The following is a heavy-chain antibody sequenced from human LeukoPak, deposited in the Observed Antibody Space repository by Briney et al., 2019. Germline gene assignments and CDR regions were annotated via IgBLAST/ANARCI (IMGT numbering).Heavy chain of an antibody. CDR3: ARYGSGSNYRDPFDS. Sequence: GGSLRLSCVASGVNFDEYAMNWVRQAPGKGLEWISCIYRDSSVKHYADSVRGRFTVSRDNAKNSVYLQMNSLRAEDTAVYFCARYGSGSNYRDPFDSWGQGTLVTVSS. D-gene: IGHD3-10*01. CDR2: IYRDSSVK. CDR1: GVNFDEYA. V-gene: IGHV3-48*01. J-gene: IGHJ4*02.